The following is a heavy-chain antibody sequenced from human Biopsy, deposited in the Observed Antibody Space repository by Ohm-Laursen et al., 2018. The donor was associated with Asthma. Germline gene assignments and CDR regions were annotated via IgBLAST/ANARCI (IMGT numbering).Heavy chain of an antibody. D-gene: IGHD3-9*01. V-gene: IGHV1-3*01. J-gene: IGHJ3*02. CDR3: ARTYYDFLTGQVNDAFAT. CDR1: GYTFISYA. CDR2: INAGNGNT. Sequence: GASAKVSCKASGYTFISYAIHWVRQAPGQRLEWMGRINAGNGNTKYSQKFQGRVTITRDTSASTAYMELSSLRSEDTAVYYCARTYYDFLTGQVNDAFATWGQGTMVTVSS.